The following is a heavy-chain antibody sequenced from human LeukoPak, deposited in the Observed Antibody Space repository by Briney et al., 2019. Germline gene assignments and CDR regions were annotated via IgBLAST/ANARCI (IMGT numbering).Heavy chain of an antibody. CDR3: ATDFYDST. D-gene: IGHD3-22*01. CDR1: GFTFSNAY. Sequence: GGSLRLSCAASGFTFSNAYMNWVRQAPGKGLEWVGRIRSNSDGGTIDYAAPVKGRFTLSRDDSKTTLYLQMNSLQTEDKAVYYCATDFYDSTGGQGTLVTVSS. V-gene: IGHV3-15*07. J-gene: IGHJ4*02. CDR2: IRSNSDGGTI.